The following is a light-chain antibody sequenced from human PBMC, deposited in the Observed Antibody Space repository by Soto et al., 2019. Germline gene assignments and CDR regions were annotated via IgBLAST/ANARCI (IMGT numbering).Light chain of an antibody. Sequence: QSALTQPRSVSGSPGQSVTISCTGTSSDVGGYNYVSWYQQHPGKAPKLMIYDVSKRPSGVPDRFSGSKSGNTASLTISGLQAEDEADYDCCSYAGSYTFHVVFGGGTKLTAL. V-gene: IGLV2-11*01. CDR1: SSDVGGYNY. CDR2: DVS. J-gene: IGLJ2*01. CDR3: CSYAGSYTFHVV.